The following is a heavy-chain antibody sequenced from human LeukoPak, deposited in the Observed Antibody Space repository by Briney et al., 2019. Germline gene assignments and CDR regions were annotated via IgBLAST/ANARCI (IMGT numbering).Heavy chain of an antibody. V-gene: IGHV3-23*01. J-gene: IGHJ4*02. CDR2: ITGRGENI. CDR3: AKDRRLAAFDY. CDR1: GFTFSSYG. D-gene: IGHD6-25*01. Sequence: GGSLRLSCTASGFTFSSYGMNWVRQAPGKGLEWVSGITGRGENIYYAGSVKGRFTISRDNSKNTLYLQMNSLRAEDTAVYYCAKDRRLAAFDYGGQGTLVTVSS.